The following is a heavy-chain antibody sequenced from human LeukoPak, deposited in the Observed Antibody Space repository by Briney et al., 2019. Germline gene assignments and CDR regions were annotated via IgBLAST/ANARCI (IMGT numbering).Heavy chain of an antibody. Sequence: GESLKISCKASGYTFTNYWIGWVRQMPGKGLEWMGIIYPGDSDTRYSPSFQGQVTISADKSISTAYLQWSSRKASDTATYYCARRYDTSDYWTIWGQGTMVTVSS. J-gene: IGHJ3*02. D-gene: IGHD3-22*01. CDR3: ARRYDTSDYWTI. CDR1: GYTFTNYW. V-gene: IGHV5-51*01. CDR2: IYPGDSDT.